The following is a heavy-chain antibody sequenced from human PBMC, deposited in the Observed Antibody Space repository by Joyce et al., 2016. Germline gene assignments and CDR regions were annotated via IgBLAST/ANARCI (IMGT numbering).Heavy chain of an antibody. D-gene: IGHD2-21*01. CDR1: GFTFSNYA. V-gene: IGHV3-30*04. CDR2: IKFDGNDK. J-gene: IGHJ6*02. CDR3: VRADVVVNGRSNYYGLDV. Sequence: QVQLAESGGGAVQPGRSLRLSCAASGFTFSNYAMHWGRQAPGKGLEWVATIKFDGNDKFYPAAGKGRFTISRDNSRNTLYLQMNSLRHEDTAVYYCVRADVVVNGRSNYYGLDVWGQGTTVTV.